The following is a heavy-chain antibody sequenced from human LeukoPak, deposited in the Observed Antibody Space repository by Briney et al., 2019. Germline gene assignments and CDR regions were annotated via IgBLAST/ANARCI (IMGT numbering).Heavy chain of an antibody. V-gene: IGHV4-61*02. D-gene: IGHD1-7*01. J-gene: IGHJ6*03. CDR1: GGSISSGSYY. CDR3: ARGKAGTTHYYYYMDV. CDR2: IYTSGST. Sequence: PSETLSLTCTVSGGSISSGSYYWSWIRQPAGKGLEWIGRIYTSGSTNYNPSLKSRVTISVDTSKNQFSLKLSPVTAADTAVYYCARGKAGTTHYYYYMDVWGKGTTVTVSS.